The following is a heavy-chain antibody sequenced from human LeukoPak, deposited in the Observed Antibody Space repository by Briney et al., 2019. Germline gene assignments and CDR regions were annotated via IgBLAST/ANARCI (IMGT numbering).Heavy chain of an antibody. CDR2: IYHSGST. Sequence: SGTLSLTCAVSGGSISSSNWWSWVRQPPGKGLEWIGEIYHSGSTNYNPSLKSRVTISVDESKNQFSLNLISVTAADTALYYCARDRYYYDSSGYYWLFEYWGQGTLVTVSS. CDR1: GGSISSSNW. D-gene: IGHD3-22*01. V-gene: IGHV4-4*02. J-gene: IGHJ4*02. CDR3: ARDRYYYDSSGYYWLFEY.